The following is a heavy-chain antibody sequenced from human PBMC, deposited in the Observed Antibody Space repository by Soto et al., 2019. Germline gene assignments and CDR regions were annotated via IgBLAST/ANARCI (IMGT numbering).Heavy chain of an antibody. D-gene: IGHD2-21*01. V-gene: IGHV3-21*01. CDR3: AGGDGYKRKNFDY. CDR2: ISSSSSYI. CDR1: GFTFSSYS. Sequence: EVQLVESGGGLVKPWGSLRLSCAASGFTFSSYSMNWVRQAPGKGLEWVSSISSSSSYIYYADSVTGRCTISRDNAKNSLYLQMNSLRAEDTAVYYCAGGDGYKRKNFDYWGQGTLVTVSS. J-gene: IGHJ4*02.